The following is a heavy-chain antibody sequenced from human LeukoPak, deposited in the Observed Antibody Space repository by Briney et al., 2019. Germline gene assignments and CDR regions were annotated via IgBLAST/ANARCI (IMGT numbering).Heavy chain of an antibody. D-gene: IGHD1-1*01. CDR2: VDPEDGET. CDR3: ATGDWTSLDP. CDR1: GYTFTDYY. V-gene: IGHV1-69-2*01. Sequence: ASVKISCKVSGYTFTDYYMHWVQQAPGKGLEWMGLVDPEDGETIYAEKFQGRVTITADTATDTAYMELSSLRSEDTAVYYCATGDWTSLDPWGQGTLLTVSS. J-gene: IGHJ5*02.